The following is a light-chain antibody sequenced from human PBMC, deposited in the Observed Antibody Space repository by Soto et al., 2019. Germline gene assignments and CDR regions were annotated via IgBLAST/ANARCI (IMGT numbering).Light chain of an antibody. CDR3: QQYGSSPVIT. CDR2: GAS. J-gene: IGKJ5*01. V-gene: IGKV3-20*01. CDR1: QSVSSSY. Sequence: EIVLTQSPGTLSLSPGERATLSCRASQSVSSSYLAWYQQKPGQAPRLLIYGASSRATGIPDRFSGSGSGPDFTLTISRPEPEDFAGYYVQQYGSSPVITFGQGTRLAIK.